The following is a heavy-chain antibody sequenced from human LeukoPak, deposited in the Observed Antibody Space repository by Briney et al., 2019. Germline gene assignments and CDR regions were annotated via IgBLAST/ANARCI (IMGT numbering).Heavy chain of an antibody. V-gene: IGHV3-21*01. Sequence: SLGPSCALSGFTSTGYTITWVRPAARNGREWVSCIGSTGTYIYYAASQKSRFTISRDNAKTSLFLQMDSLRAEDTAVYYCARICTVTTWDPYYYYMDVWGKGTTVTVSS. J-gene: IGHJ6*03. D-gene: IGHD4-11*01. CDR2: IGSTGTYI. CDR3: ARICTVTTWDPYYYYMDV. CDR1: GFTSTGYT.